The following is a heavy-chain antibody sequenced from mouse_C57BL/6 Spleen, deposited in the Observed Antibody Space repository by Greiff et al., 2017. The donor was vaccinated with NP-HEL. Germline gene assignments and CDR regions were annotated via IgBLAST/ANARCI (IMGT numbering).Heavy chain of an antibody. Sequence: DVKLQESGPGLVKPSQSLSLTCSVTGYSITSGYYWNWIRQFPGNKLEWMGYISYDGSDNYNPSLKNRISITRDTSKNQFFLKLNSVTTEDTATYYCARGELYYFDYWGQGTTLTVSS. J-gene: IGHJ2*01. CDR2: ISYDGSD. CDR1: GYSITSGYY. CDR3: ARGELYYFDY. V-gene: IGHV3-6*01.